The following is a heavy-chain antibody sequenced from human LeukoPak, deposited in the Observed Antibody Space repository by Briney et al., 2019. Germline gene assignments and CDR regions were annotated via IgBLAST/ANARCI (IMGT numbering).Heavy chain of an antibody. CDR3: ATNGAGRYSGSYWWFDP. Sequence: ASVKVSCKVSGYTLTELSMQWVRQAPGKGLEWMGGFDPEDGETIYAQKFQGRVTMTEDTSTDTAYMELSSLRSEDTAVYYCATNGAGRYSGSYWWFDPWGQGTLVTVSS. CDR1: GYTLTELS. D-gene: IGHD1-26*01. V-gene: IGHV1-24*01. CDR2: FDPEDGET. J-gene: IGHJ5*02.